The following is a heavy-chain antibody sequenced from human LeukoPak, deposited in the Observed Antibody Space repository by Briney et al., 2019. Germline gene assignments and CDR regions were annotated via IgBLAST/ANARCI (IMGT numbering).Heavy chain of an antibody. Sequence: ASVKVSCKASGYTFTGYYMHWVRQAPGQGLKWMGWINPNSGGTNYAQKLQGRVTMTRDTSISTAYMELSRLRSDDTAVYYCARDGAHYDFWSGYINWFDPWGQGTLVTVSS. CDR2: INPNSGGT. CDR3: ARDGAHYDFWSGYINWFDP. CDR1: GYTFTGYY. D-gene: IGHD3-3*01. V-gene: IGHV1-2*02. J-gene: IGHJ5*02.